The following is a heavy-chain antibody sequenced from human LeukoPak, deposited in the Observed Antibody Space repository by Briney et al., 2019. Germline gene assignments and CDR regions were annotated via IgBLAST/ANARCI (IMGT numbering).Heavy chain of an antibody. CDR1: WFTVSSNY. J-gene: IGHJ4*02. V-gene: IGHV3-53*01. CDR2: IYSGGST. Sequence: GGSLRLSCAASWFTVSSNYMSWVRQAPGKGLEWVSVIYSGGSTYYADSVKGRFTISRDNSKNTLYLQMNSLRAEDTAVYYCARARGRDRAAADYWGQGTLVTVSS. D-gene: IGHD5-24*01. CDR3: ARARGRDRAAADY.